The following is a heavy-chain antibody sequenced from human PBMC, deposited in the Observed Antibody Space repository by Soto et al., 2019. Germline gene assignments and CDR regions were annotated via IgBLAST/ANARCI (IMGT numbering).Heavy chain of an antibody. D-gene: IGHD3-10*01. J-gene: IGHJ6*02. Sequence: SVKVSCKASGGTFSSYAISWVRQAPGQGLEWMGGIIPIFGTANYAQKLQGRVTITADESTSTAYMELSSLRSEDTAVYYCASRGSGSYSGTGYYYGMNVWGQGTPVTVCS. CDR1: GGTFSSYA. CDR3: ASRGSGSYSGTGYYYGMNV. CDR2: IIPIFGTA. V-gene: IGHV1-69*13.